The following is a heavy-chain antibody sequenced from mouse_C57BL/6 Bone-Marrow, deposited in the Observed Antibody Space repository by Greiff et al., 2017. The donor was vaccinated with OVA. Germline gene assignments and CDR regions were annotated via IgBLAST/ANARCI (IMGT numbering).Heavy chain of an antibody. J-gene: IGHJ2*01. CDR3: ASGKTGYFDY. V-gene: IGHV1-80*01. D-gene: IGHD4-1*01. Sequence: VKVVESGAELVKPGASVKISCKASGYAFSSYWMNWVKQRPGKGLEWIGQIYPGDGDTNYNGKFKGKATLTADKSSSTAYMQLSSLTSEDSAVYFCASGKTGYFDYWGQGTTLTVSS. CDR1: GYAFSSYW. CDR2: IYPGDGDT.